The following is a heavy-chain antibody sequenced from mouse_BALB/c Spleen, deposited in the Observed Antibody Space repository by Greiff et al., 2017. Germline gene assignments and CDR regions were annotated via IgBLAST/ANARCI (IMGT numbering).Heavy chain of an antibody. CDR2: IYPGDGDT. CDR3: ARGWDDY. CDR1: GYAFSSSW. D-gene: IGHD4-1*01. J-gene: IGHJ2*01. Sequence: QVQLQQSGPELVKPGASVKISCKASGYAFSSSWMNWVKQRPGQGLEWIGRIYPGDGDTNYNGKFKGKATLTADKSSSTAYMQLSSLTSVDSAVYFCARGWDDYWGQGTTLTVSS. V-gene: IGHV1-82*01.